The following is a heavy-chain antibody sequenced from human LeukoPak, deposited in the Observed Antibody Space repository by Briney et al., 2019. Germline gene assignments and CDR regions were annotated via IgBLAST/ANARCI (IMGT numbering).Heavy chain of an antibody. CDR2: IRYDGSNK. Sequence: GGSLRLSCAASGFTFSSYGMHWVRQAPGKGLEWVAFIRYDGSNKYYADSVKGRFTISRDNSKNTLYLQMNSLRAEDTALYYCARAPGIYYYMDVWGKGTTVTVSS. D-gene: IGHD3-10*01. CDR3: ARAPGIYYYMDV. V-gene: IGHV3-30*02. J-gene: IGHJ6*03. CDR1: GFTFSSYG.